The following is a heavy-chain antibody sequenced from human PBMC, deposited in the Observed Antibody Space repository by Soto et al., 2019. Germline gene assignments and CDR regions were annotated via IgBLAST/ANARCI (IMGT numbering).Heavy chain of an antibody. D-gene: IGHD3-3*01. CDR3: ARGNRRFLEWLYTNWFDP. Sequence: SETLSLTCAVYGGSFSGYYWSWIRQPPGKGLEWIGEINHSGSTNYNPSLKSRVTISVDTSKNQFSLKLSSVTAADTAVYYCARGNRRFLEWLYTNWFDPWGQGTLVTVSS. J-gene: IGHJ5*02. V-gene: IGHV4-34*01. CDR2: INHSGST. CDR1: GGSFSGYY.